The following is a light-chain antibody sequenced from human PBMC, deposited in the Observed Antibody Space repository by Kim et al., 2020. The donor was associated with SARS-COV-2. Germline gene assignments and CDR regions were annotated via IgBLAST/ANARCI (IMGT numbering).Light chain of an antibody. V-gene: IGLV3-19*02. CDR3: NSWDSSGNHWV. CDR1: SLRSYY. Sequence: SSELTQDPAVSVALGQTVRITCQGDSLRSYYASWYQQKPGQAPVRVIYCKNNRPSGIPDRFSGSSSGNTASLTITGAQAEDEADYYCNSWDSSGNHWVFGGGTQLTVL. CDR2: CKN. J-gene: IGLJ3*02.